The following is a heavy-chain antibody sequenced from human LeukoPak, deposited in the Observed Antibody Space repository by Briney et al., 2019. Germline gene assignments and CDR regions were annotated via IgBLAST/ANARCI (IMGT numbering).Heavy chain of an antibody. V-gene: IGHV1-69*05. CDR2: IIPIFGTA. CDR1: GGTFSSYA. D-gene: IGHD4-17*01. CDR3: ARDGDYSLGGLDY. Sequence: SAKVSCKASGGTFSSYAISWVRQAPGQGLEWMGRIIPIFGTANYAQKFQGRVTITTDESTSTAYMELSSLRSEDTAVYYCARDGDYSLGGLDYWGQGTLVTVSP. J-gene: IGHJ4*02.